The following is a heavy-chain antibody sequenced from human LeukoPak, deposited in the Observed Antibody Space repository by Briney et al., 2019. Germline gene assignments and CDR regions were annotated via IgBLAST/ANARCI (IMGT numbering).Heavy chain of an antibody. V-gene: IGHV3-66*01. CDR1: GLTVSSNY. CDR3: ARSNYYMDV. CDR2: IYSGGNT. J-gene: IGHJ6*03. Sequence: GSLRLSCAASGLTVSSNYMSWVRQAPGKGLECISIIYSGGNTYYADSVKGRFTISRDNSKNTLYLQMNSLRAEDTAVYYCARSNYYMDVWGKGTTVTISS.